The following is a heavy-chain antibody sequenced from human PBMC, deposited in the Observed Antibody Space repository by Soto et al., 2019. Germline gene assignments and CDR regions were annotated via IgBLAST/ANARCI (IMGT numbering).Heavy chain of an antibody. CDR3: AHRLAATGLFDY. CDR2: IYWDDDK. V-gene: IGHV2-5*02. D-gene: IGHD6-13*01. CDR1: GFSLSTSGVG. Sequence: QITLKESGPTLVKPTQTLTLTCTFSGFSLSTSGVGVGWIRQPPGKALEWLALIYWDDDKRYSPSLKSRLTITNDTSKNQAVLTMTNMDPVDTATYYCAHRLAATGLFDYWGQGTLVTVSS. J-gene: IGHJ4*02.